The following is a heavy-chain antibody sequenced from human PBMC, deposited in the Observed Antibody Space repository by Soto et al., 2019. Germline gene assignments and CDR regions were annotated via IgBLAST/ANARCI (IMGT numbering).Heavy chain of an antibody. V-gene: IGHV3-23*01. CDR3: AKDDQYDFWSGPDAFDI. J-gene: IGHJ3*02. CDR2: ISGSGGST. CDR1: GFTFSSYA. Sequence: PGGSLRLSCAASGFTFSSYAMSWVRQAPGKGLEWVSAISGSGGSTYYADSVKGRFTISRDNSKNTLYLQMNSLRAEDTAVYYCAKDDQYDFWSGPDAFDIWGQGTMVTVSS. D-gene: IGHD3-3*01.